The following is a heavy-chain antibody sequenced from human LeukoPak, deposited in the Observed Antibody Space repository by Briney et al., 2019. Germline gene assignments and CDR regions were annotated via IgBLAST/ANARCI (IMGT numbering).Heavy chain of an antibody. Sequence: GGSLRLSCAASGFSFRHAWMNWVRQAPGKGLEWVSGISDNGASTYYADAVKGRFTISRDNSKNTLYLQINTLRADDTAVFSCARGGIGWYGFDYWGQGTLVTVSS. CDR2: ISDNGAST. CDR3: ARGGIGWYGFDY. J-gene: IGHJ4*02. V-gene: IGHV3-23*01. CDR1: GFSFRHAW. D-gene: IGHD6-19*01.